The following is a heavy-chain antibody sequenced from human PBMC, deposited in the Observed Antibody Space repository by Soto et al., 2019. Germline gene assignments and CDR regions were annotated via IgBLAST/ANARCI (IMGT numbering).Heavy chain of an antibody. V-gene: IGHV4-39*01. CDR2: IYYSGST. J-gene: IGHJ4*02. D-gene: IGHD2-2*01. CDR3: ASRSSYCRHTTCYEDCFDY. Sequence: QLQLQESGLGLVKPSETLSLTCTVSGGSISSRSFYWGWIRQPPGMGMEWIGSIYYSGSTDYDPSLKIRLRISVDTSRNQCSLSLSSVTAADTAVYDGASRSSYCRHTTCYEDCFDYWCPGIRVTVSS. CDR1: GGSISSRSFY.